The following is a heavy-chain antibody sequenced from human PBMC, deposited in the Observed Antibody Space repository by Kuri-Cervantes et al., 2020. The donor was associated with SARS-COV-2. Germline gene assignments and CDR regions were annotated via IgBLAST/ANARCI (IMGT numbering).Heavy chain of an antibody. CDR2: IRYDGSNK. Sequence: LSLTCAASGFTFSSYGMHWVRQAPGKGLEWVAFIRYDGSNKYYADSVKGRFTISRDNSKNTLYLQMNSLRAEDTAVYYCAKDTGQRIAAPDAFDIWGQGTMVTVSS. CDR1: GFTFSSYG. J-gene: IGHJ3*02. CDR3: AKDTGQRIAAPDAFDI. V-gene: IGHV3-30*02. D-gene: IGHD6-13*01.